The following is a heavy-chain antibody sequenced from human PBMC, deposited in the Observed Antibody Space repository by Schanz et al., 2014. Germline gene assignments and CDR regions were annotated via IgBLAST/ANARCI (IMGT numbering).Heavy chain of an antibody. CDR1: GFSFGNYG. J-gene: IGHJ3*02. D-gene: IGHD3-10*01. Sequence: EVQLVESGGGLVQPGGSLRLSCEASGFSFGNYGMSWVRQAPGKGLEWVSGFDAHDGRAYYADSVKGRFTISRDNSKNTLYLQMNSLRAEDTAVYYCAKGRFGELSAFDIWGQGTMVTVSS. CDR3: AKGRFGELSAFDI. V-gene: IGHV3-23*04. CDR2: FDAHDGRA.